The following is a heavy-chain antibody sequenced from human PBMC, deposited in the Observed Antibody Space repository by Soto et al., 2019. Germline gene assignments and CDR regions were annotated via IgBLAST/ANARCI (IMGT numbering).Heavy chain of an antibody. Sequence: EVQLLESGGGLVQPGGSLRLSCAGSGFTFSNYAVTWVRQAPRKGREWVSSISGSGGSTYYADSVNGRFTISRDNSKNTLYLQMNSLRAEDTAVYYCEKDQGSSWYEIDYWGQGTLVTVSS. V-gene: IGHV3-23*01. D-gene: IGHD6-13*01. CDR3: EKDQGSSWYEIDY. J-gene: IGHJ4*02. CDR2: ISGSGGST. CDR1: GFTFSNYA.